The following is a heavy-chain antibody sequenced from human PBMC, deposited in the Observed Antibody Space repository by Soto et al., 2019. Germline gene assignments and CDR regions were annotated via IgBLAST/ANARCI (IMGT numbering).Heavy chain of an antibody. CDR3: VKDANSAAAGPEYFQH. CDR2: ISYDGSNK. D-gene: IGHD6-13*01. J-gene: IGHJ1*01. V-gene: IGHV3-30*18. Sequence: QVQLVESGGGVVQSGRSLRLSCAASGFTFSSYGMHWVRQAPGKGLEWVAVISYDGSNKYYADSVKGRFTISRDNSKNTLYLQMNSLRAEDTAVYYCVKDANSAAAGPEYFQHWGQGTLVTVSS. CDR1: GFTFSSYG.